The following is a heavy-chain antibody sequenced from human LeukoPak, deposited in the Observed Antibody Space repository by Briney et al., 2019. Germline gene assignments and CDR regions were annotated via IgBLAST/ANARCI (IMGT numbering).Heavy chain of an antibody. CDR2: MNPNSGNT. D-gene: IGHD2-15*01. CDR1: GYTFTSYD. V-gene: IGHV1-8*02. J-gene: IGHJ5*02. Sequence: GASVKVSCKASGYTFTSYDINWVRQATGQGLEWMGWMNPNSGNTGYAQKLQGRVTMTTDTSTSTAYMELRSLRSDDTAVYYCARSYCSGGSCYWFDPWGQGTLVTVSS. CDR3: ARSYCSGGSCYWFDP.